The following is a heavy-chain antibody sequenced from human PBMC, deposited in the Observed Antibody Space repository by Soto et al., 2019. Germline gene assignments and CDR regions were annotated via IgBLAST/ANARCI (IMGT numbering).Heavy chain of an antibody. Sequence: SETRSLTCTVSGGSLSSRSYYWGRISQPPGKWLEWIGSLYYSGSTYYNPSLKSRVTISVDTSKNQFSLKLSSGTAADTAVYDCARLSYDSSVGHAFDIWGQGTMVTVSS. CDR1: GGSLSSRSYY. D-gene: IGHD3-22*01. CDR2: LYYSGST. J-gene: IGHJ3*02. V-gene: IGHV4-39*01. CDR3: ARLSYDSSVGHAFDI.